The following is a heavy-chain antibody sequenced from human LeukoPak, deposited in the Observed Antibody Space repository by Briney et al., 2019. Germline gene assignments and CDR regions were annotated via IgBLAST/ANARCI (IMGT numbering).Heavy chain of an antibody. V-gene: IGHV4-39*07. J-gene: IGHJ4*02. Sequence: SETLSLTCTVSGGSISSSFYYWGWIRQPPGKGLEWIGSIYYSGSTYYNPSLKSRVTISVDTSKNQFSLKLSSVTAADTAVYYCAIGHYYDSSGYQRLFKYWGQGTLVTASS. CDR2: IYYSGST. CDR1: GGSISSSFYY. D-gene: IGHD3-22*01. CDR3: AIGHYYDSSGYQRLFKY.